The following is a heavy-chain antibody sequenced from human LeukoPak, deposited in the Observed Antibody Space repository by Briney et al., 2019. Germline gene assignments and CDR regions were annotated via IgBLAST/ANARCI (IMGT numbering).Heavy chain of an antibody. CDR2: INPSGGST. V-gene: IGHV1-46*01. Sequence: ASVNVSCKASGYTFTSYYMHWVRQAPGQGLEWMGIINPSGGSTSYAQKFQGRVTMTRDTSTSTVYMELSSLRSEDTAVYYCARGYMYYDSSGYYLDAFDIWGQGTMVTVSS. CDR1: GYTFTSYY. J-gene: IGHJ3*02. D-gene: IGHD3-22*01. CDR3: ARGYMYYDSSGYYLDAFDI.